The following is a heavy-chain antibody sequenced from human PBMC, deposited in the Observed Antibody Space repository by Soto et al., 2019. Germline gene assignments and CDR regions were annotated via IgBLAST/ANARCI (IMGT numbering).Heavy chain of an antibody. J-gene: IGHJ4*02. CDR2: ISYDGSNK. Sequence: LRLSCAASGFTFSSYAMHWVRQAPGKGLEWVAVISYDGSNKYYADSVKGRFTISRDNSKNTLYLQMNSLRAEDTAVYYCARYYDYWGQGTMVTVYS. V-gene: IGHV3-30-3*01. CDR1: GFTFSSYA. CDR3: ARYYDY.